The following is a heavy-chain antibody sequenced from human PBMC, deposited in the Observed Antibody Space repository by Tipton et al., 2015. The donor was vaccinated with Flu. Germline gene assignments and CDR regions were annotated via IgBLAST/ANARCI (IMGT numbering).Heavy chain of an antibody. CDR3: AIGPYSHWFDY. J-gene: IGHJ4*02. CDR1: GFPFSTSN. V-gene: IGHV3-48*02. Sequence: GSLRLSCIASGFPFSTSNMNWVRQAPGRGLEWLSYISKTSSPIYYADSVKGRFTVSRDNARNSLFLQMNSLRDEDTAVYYCAIGPYSHWFDYWGQGTLVTVSP. CDR2: ISKTSSPI. D-gene: IGHD4-11*01.